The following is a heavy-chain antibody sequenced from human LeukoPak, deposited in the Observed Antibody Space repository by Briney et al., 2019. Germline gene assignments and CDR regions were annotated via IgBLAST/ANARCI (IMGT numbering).Heavy chain of an antibody. CDR3: AKDRYASGTYYISI. CDR1: GFXFTSYA. J-gene: IGHJ4*02. Sequence: GGSLRLSCVASGFXFTSYAISWVRQAPEKGLEWVSVLSGSGGTTDYADSVQGRFTISRDNSKNTLYLQMNSLRAEDTAVYYCAKDRYASGTYYISIWGQGTLVTVSS. V-gene: IGHV3-23*01. CDR2: LSGSGGTT. D-gene: IGHD3-10*01.